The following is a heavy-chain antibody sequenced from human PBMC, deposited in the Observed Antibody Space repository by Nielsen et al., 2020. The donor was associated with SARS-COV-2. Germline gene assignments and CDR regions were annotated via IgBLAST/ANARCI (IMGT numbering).Heavy chain of an antibody. CDR3: AREAGYCSSTSCYTGANWFDP. D-gene: IGHD2-2*02. J-gene: IGHJ5*02. CDR2: INPSGGST. CDR1: GYTFTSYY. V-gene: IGHV1-46*01. Sequence: ASVKVSCKASGYTFTSYYMHWVRQAPGQGLEWMGIINPSGGSTSYAQKFQGRVTMTRDTSTSTVYMELGSLRSEDTAVYYCAREAGYCSSTSCYTGANWFDPWGHGTLFTVSS.